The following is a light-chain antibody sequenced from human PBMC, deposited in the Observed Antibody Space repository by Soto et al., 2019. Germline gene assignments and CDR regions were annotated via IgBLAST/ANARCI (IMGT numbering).Light chain of an antibody. J-gene: IGKJ1*01. Sequence: DIQMTQSPSTLSASVGDRVTITCRASQSISSWLAWYQQKPWKAPKVLIYKASSLESGAPSRFSGSASGTEFILTISSLQPDDFATYYCQQYPSYSRTFGQGTKVDIK. V-gene: IGKV1-5*03. CDR3: QQYPSYSRT. CDR2: KAS. CDR1: QSISSW.